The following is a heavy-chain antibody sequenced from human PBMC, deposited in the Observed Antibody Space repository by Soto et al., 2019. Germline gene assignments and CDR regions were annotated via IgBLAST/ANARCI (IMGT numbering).Heavy chain of an antibody. CDR2: INGYNGNT. CDR1: GYIFTSYG. CDR3: ARMGDVPYYYYGMDV. J-gene: IGHJ6*02. Sequence: QVRLVQSGAEVKKPGASVKVSCKASGYIFTSYGVSWVRQAPGQGLEWLGWINGYNGNTNYGQNFQGRVTMTTDTSTSTAYRERRSLRSDETAVYYCARMGDVPYYYYGMDVWGQGTTVIVSS. D-gene: IGHD3-16*01. V-gene: IGHV1-18*01.